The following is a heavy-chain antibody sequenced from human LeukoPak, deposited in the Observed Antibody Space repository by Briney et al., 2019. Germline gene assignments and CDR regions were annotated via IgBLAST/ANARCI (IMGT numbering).Heavy chain of an antibody. V-gene: IGHV4-59*08. Sequence: PSQTLSLTCTVSGDSINNYYWSWIRQPPGKGLEWIGYVSYSGTPDSNPSLKSRVTISLDTSKNQFSLQLSSVTAADTAVYYCARQKWGRLTYYYYGMDVWGQGTTVTVSS. CDR3: ARQKWGRLTYYYYGMDV. CDR2: VSYSGTP. J-gene: IGHJ6*02. CDR1: GDSINNYY. D-gene: IGHD1-26*01.